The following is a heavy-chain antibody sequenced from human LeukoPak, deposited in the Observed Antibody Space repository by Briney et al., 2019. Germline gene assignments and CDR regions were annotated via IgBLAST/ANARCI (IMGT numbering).Heavy chain of an antibody. CDR1: GFNFSTYG. D-gene: IGHD3-3*01. V-gene: IGHV3-30*02. J-gene: IGHJ6*03. CDR3: ARQAHWSGYYSTGYYYYYMDV. Sequence: GGSLRLSCLASGFNFSTYGMHWVRQAPGKGLEWVAFMRYDGSGKYYADSVKGRFTISRDNSKSTLYLQVNSLRNEDTAVYYCARQAHWSGYYSTGYYYYYMDVWGQGTTATVSS. CDR2: MRYDGSGK.